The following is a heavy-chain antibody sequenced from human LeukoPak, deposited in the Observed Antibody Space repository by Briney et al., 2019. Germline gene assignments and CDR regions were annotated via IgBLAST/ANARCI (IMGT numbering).Heavy chain of an antibody. V-gene: IGHV1-2*06. D-gene: IGHD6-13*01. CDR3: AREYSSSWYLAFDI. CDR1: GYTFTGYY. CDR2: INPNSGGT. J-gene: IGHJ3*02. Sequence: ASVKVSCKASGYTFTGYYMHWVRQAPGQGLEWMGRINPNSGGTNYAQKFQGRVTMTRDTSISTAYVELSRLRSDDTAVYYCAREYSSSWYLAFDIWGQGTMVTVSS.